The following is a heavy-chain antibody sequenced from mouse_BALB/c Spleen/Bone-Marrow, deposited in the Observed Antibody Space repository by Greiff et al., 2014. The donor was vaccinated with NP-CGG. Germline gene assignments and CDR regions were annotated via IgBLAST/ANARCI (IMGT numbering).Heavy chain of an antibody. CDR3: TTLARNNFDY. V-gene: IGHV1-5*01. CDR2: IHPGNSDT. Sequence: SGTVLARPGAAVKMSCKASGYTFSNYWMHWIKQRPGRGLEWIGTIHPGNSDTTYNQKFKGKAKLTAVTSTSTAYMELSSLTNEDSAVYYCTTLARNNFDYWGQGTTLTVSS. J-gene: IGHJ2*01. D-gene: IGHD3-1*01. CDR1: GYTFSNYW.